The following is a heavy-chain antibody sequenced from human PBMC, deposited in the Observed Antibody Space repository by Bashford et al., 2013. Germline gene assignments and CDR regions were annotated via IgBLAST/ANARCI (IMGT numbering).Heavy chain of an antibody. Sequence: VRQAPGKGLEWVGLIRSKAFAETTQYAASVKGRFTISRDDSMNALFLQMNSLRVEDTATYYCVKDLSAGGYFDHWGQGALVTVSS. CDR3: VKDLSAGGYFDH. CDR2: IRSKAFAETT. D-gene: IGHD3-16*01. J-gene: IGHJ4*02. V-gene: IGHV3-49*02.